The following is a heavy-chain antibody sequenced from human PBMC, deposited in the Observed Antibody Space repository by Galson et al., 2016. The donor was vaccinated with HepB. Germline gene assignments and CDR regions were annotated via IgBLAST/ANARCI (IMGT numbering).Heavy chain of an antibody. D-gene: IGHD6-13*01. V-gene: IGHV3-11*04. J-gene: IGHJ3*02. CDR2: IRYSGDPM. CDR1: GFTFSDYF. Sequence: SLRLSCAASGFTFSDYFMAWIRQPPGKGLEWVSHIRYSGDPMSYADSVMGRFTISRDNSKNSLYLQMNSLRAEDTAIYFCARTPGYSGTWYDAFNIWGPGTIVTVSS. CDR3: ARTPGYSGTWYDAFNI.